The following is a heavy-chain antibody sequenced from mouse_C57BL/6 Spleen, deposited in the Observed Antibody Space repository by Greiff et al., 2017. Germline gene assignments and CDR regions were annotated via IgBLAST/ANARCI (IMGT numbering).Heavy chain of an antibody. V-gene: IGHV6-3*01. CDR1: GFTFSNYW. J-gene: IGHJ3*01. CDR3: TAGGACFAY. Sequence: VQLKESGGGLVQPGGSMKLSCVASGFTFSNYWMNWVRQSPEKGLEWVAQISLKSDNYATHYAESVKGRFTISRADSNSSVHLQMNNLTAEDTGIYCCTAGGACFAYWGQGTLVTVSA. CDR2: ISLKSDNYAT.